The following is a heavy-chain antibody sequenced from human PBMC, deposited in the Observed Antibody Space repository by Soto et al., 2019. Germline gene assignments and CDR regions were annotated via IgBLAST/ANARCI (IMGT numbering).Heavy chain of an antibody. V-gene: IGHV1-69*02. CDR3: ARGDGGPPSSYYMDV. J-gene: IGHJ6*03. CDR1: GGTFSSYT. Sequence: ASVKVSCKASGGTFSSYTISWVRQAPGQGLEWMGRIIPILGIANYAQKFQGRVTITADKSTSTAYMELSSLRSEDTAVYYCARGDGGPPSSYYMDVWGKGTTVTVSS. D-gene: IGHD3-16*01. CDR2: IIPILGIA.